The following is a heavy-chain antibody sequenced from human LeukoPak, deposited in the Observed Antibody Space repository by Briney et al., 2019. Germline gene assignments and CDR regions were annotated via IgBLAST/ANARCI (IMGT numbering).Heavy chain of an antibody. CDR2: IYSSGST. V-gene: IGHV4-4*07. CDR1: GRSINSYY. D-gene: IGHD4-23*01. Sequence: PSETLSLTCTVSGRSINSYYWSWIRQPAGKGLEWIGRIYSSGSTNYNPSLKSRVSMSVDTSKNQFSLKLTSVTAADTAVYYCARGGKATVVTMWGQGILVTVSS. J-gene: IGHJ4*02. CDR3: ARGGKATVVTM.